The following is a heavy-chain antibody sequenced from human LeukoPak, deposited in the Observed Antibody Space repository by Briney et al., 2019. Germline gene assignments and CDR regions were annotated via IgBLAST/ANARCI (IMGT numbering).Heavy chain of an antibody. CDR1: GFTFSNYW. Sequence: PGGSLRLSCAASGFTFSNYWMHWVRQAPGKGLVWVSRIYSDASSISYADSVKGRFTISRDNSKNTLYLQMSSLRAEDTAVYYCVKSLSFAFGELEGSDYWGQGTLVTVSS. J-gene: IGHJ4*02. D-gene: IGHD3-10*01. CDR3: VKSLSFAFGELEGSDY. V-gene: IGHV3-74*01. CDR2: IYSDASSI.